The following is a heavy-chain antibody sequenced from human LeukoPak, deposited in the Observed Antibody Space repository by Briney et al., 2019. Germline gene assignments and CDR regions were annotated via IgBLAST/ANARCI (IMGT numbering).Heavy chain of an antibody. CDR3: ARVSPDYAFDY. J-gene: IGHJ4*02. V-gene: IGHV4-59*01. Sequence: PSETLSLTCTVSGGSISSYYWSWIRQPPGKGLEWIGYIYYSGSTNYNPSLKSRVTISVDTSKNQFSLKLSSVTAADTAVYYCARVSPDYAFDYWGQGTLVTVSS. D-gene: IGHD4-17*01. CDR1: GGSISSYY. CDR2: IYYSGST.